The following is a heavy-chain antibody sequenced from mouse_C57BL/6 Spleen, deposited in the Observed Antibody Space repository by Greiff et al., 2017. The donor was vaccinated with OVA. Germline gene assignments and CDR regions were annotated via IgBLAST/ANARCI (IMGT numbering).Heavy chain of an antibody. J-gene: IGHJ4*01. V-gene: IGHV1-82*01. CDR3: ARDGYYDGYYDAMDY. CDR1: GYAFSSSW. D-gene: IGHD2-3*01. Sequence: VQLQQSGPELVKPGASVKISCKASGYAFSSSWMNWVKQRPGKGLEWIGRIYPGDGDTNYNGKFKGKATLTADKSSSTAYMQLSSLTSEDSAVYFCARDGYYDGYYDAMDYWGQGTSVTVSS. CDR2: IYPGDGDT.